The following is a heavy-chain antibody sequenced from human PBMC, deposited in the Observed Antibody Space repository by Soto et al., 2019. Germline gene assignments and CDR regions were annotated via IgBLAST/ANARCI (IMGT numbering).Heavy chain of an antibody. V-gene: IGHV4-59*12. CDR2: IYYSGST. CDR3: ARESRCVNGACGNVFDI. Sequence: SETLSLTCTVSGGSSSTYYWTWIRQSPEKGLEWLGNIYYSGSTNYSPSLNSRLTISLDTSKNQFSLKLRSVTAADTAVYYCARESRCVNGACGNVFDIWGRGTKVTVSS. D-gene: IGHD2-8*01. CDR1: GGSSSTYY. J-gene: IGHJ3*02.